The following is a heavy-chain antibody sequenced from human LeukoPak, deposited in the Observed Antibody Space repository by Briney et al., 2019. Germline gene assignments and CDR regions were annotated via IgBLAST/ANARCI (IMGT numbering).Heavy chain of an antibody. Sequence: ASVKVSCKASGYTFTGYYMHWVRQAPGQGLEWMGWINPNSGGTNYAQKFQGRVTMTRDTSISTAYMELSRLRSDDTAVYYCARVPGGYFAWFDYWGQGTLVTVSS. CDR2: INPNSGGT. CDR1: GYTFTGYY. J-gene: IGHJ4*02. D-gene: IGHD3-9*01. CDR3: ARVPGGYFAWFDY. V-gene: IGHV1-2*02.